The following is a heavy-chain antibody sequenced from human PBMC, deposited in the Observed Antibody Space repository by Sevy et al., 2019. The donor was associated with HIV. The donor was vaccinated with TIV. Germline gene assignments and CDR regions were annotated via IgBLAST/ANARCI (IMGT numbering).Heavy chain of an antibody. V-gene: IGHV1-69*13. Sequence: ASVKVSCKASGGTFSSYAISWVRQAPGQGLEWMGGIIPIFGTANYAQKFQGRATITADESTSTAYMELSSLRSEDTAVYYCARGHCSGGSCYSAGMDVWGQGTTVTVSS. CDR3: ARGHCSGGSCYSAGMDV. J-gene: IGHJ6*02. CDR1: GGTFSSYA. D-gene: IGHD2-15*01. CDR2: IIPIFGTA.